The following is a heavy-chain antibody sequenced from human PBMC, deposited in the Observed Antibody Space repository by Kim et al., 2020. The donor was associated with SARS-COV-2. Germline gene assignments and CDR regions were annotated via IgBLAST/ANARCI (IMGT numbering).Heavy chain of an antibody. CDR2: IRSKAYGGTT. V-gene: IGHV3-49*03. Sequence: GGSLRLSCTASGFTFGDYAMSWFRQAPGKGLEWVGFIRSKAYGGTTEYAASVKGRFTISRDDSKSIAYLQMNSLKTEDTAVYYCTRDRGELVPAPPLLYYYGMDVWGQGTTVTVSS. CDR1: GFTFGDYA. J-gene: IGHJ6*02. D-gene: IGHD2-2*01. CDR3: TRDRGELVPAPPLLYYYGMDV.